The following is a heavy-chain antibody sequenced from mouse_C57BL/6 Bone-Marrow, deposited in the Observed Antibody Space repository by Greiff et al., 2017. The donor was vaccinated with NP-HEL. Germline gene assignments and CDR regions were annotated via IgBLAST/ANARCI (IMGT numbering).Heavy chain of an antibody. D-gene: IGHD2-1*01. CDR1: GYAFSSSW. CDR2: IYPGDGDT. V-gene: IGHV1-82*01. Sequence: VKLQESGPELVKPGASVKISCKASGYAFSSSWMNWVKQRPGKGLEWIGRIYPGDGDTNYNGKFKGQATLTADKSSSTAYMQLSSLTSEDSAVYFCARGGNRFDYWGQGTTLTVSS. J-gene: IGHJ2*01. CDR3: ARGGNRFDY.